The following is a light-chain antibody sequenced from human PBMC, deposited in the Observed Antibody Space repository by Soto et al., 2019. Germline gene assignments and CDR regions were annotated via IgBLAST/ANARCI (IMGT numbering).Light chain of an antibody. V-gene: IGKV3-15*01. CDR2: DAS. CDR1: QSVRTN. Sequence: EIGMKESRGTVCVSEGGRATXSCRASQSVRTNLAWYQQKPGPAPRLLIYDASTRATVIPARFSGSGSGTEFSLTISSLQPDDFGTYYCQCYIGCPWTLGQGTKLNIK. CDR3: QCYIGCPWT. J-gene: IGKJ2*01.